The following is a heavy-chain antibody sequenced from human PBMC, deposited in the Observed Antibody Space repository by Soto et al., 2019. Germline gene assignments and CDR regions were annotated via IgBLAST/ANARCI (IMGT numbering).Heavy chain of an antibody. J-gene: IGHJ4*02. Sequence: PGGSLRLSCAASGFSFSSYGVHWVRQAPGTGLVWVSRVDADGSGTTYAGSVKGRFSISRDNAKNTLSLQMNNLRAEDTAVYYCAGASGWKFDYWGLGVLVTVSS. CDR1: GFSFSSYG. V-gene: IGHV3-74*01. CDR2: VDADGSGT. CDR3: AGASGWKFDY. D-gene: IGHD1-1*01.